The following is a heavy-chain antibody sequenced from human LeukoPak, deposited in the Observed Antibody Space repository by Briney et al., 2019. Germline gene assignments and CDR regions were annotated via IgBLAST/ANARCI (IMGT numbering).Heavy chain of an antibody. D-gene: IGHD3-3*01. CDR2: ISGSGGST. V-gene: IGHV3-23*01. Sequence: GGSLRFSCAASGFTFSSYAMSWVRQAPGKGLEWVSGISGSGGSTYYADSVKGRFTISRDNSKNTLYLQMNSLRAEDTAVYYCAKGGDFWSGPQFDYWGQGTLVTVSS. J-gene: IGHJ4*02. CDR1: GFTFSSYA. CDR3: AKGGDFWSGPQFDY.